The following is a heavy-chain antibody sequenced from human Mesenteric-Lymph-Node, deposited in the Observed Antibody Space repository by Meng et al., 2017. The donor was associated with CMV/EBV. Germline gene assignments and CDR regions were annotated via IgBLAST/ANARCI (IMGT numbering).Heavy chain of an antibody. Sequence: GESLKISCAASGFTFSNAWMSWVRQAPGKGLEWVGRIKSKTDGGTTDYAAPVKGRFTISRDDSKNTLYLQMNSLKTEDTAVYYCSSNYGGNSYYYYYYGMDVWAKGPRSPSP. CDR3: SSNYGGNSYYYYYYGMDV. J-gene: IGHJ6*02. D-gene: IGHD4-23*01. V-gene: IGHV3-15*01. CDR2: IKSKTDGGTT. CDR1: GFTFSNAW.